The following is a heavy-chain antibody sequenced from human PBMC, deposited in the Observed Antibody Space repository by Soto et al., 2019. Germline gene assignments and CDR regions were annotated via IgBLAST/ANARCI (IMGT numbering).Heavy chain of an antibody. CDR3: AMSIAARWGYFDY. V-gene: IGHV1-3*01. D-gene: IGHD6-6*01. J-gene: IGHJ4*02. CDR2: INAGNGNT. CDR1: GYTFTSYA. Sequence: ASLKVSCKASGYTFTSYAMHWVRQAPGQRLEWMGWINAGNGNTKYSQKFQGRVTITRDTSASTAYMELSSLRSEDTAVYYCAMSIAARWGYFDYWGQGTLVTVSS.